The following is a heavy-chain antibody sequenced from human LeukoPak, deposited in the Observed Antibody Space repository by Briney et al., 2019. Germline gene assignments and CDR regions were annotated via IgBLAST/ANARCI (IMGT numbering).Heavy chain of an antibody. CDR3: ARGNGPLAHCGGDCYSPPHY. CDR1: GYTFTSYA. J-gene: IGHJ4*02. V-gene: IGHV7-4-1*02. D-gene: IGHD2-21*02. CDR2: INTNTGNP. Sequence: ASVKVSCKASGYTFTSYAMNWVRQAPGQGLEWMGWINTNTGNPTYAQGFTGRFVFSLDTSVSTAYLQISSLKAEDTAVYYCARGNGPLAHCGGDCYSPPHYWGQGTLVTVSS.